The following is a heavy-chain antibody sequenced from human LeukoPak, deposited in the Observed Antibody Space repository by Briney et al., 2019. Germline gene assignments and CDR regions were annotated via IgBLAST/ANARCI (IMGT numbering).Heavy chain of an antibody. J-gene: IGHJ5*02. CDR1: GGSISSGSYY. CDR2: IYTSGST. D-gene: IGHD6-13*01. Sequence: PSETLSLTCTVSGGSISSGSYYWSWIRQPAGKGLEWIGRIYTSGSTNYNPSLKSRVTISVDTSKNQFSLKLSSVTAADTAVYCCARVIAAAGTNWFDPWGQGTLVTVSS. CDR3: ARVIAAAGTNWFDP. V-gene: IGHV4-61*02.